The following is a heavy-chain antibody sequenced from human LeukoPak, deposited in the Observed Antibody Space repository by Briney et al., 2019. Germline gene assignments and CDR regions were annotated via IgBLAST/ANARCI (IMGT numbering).Heavy chain of an antibody. J-gene: IGHJ4*02. CDR1: GGSISSSSYY. Sequence: SEALSLTCTVSGGSISSSSYYWGWVRQPPGKGVEWIGSIYYSVNPYYHPSLTIRVTISVATSKNQFSLILSSVTAADTAVYYCARLRFSSGCNFDYWGQGTLVTVSS. D-gene: IGHD6-19*01. CDR3: ARLRFSSGCNFDY. V-gene: IGHV4-39*01. CDR2: IYYSVNP.